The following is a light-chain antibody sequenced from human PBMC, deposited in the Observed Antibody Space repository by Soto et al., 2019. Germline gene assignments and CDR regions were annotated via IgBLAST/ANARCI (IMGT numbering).Light chain of an antibody. Sequence: DIQMTQSPSSLSASVGDRVTITCQASQDISNYLNWYQQKPGKAPKLLIYDAINLETGVPSRFSGSGSGTDFTVTISSLQPEDIATYYCQRYDNVPLTFGEGTRVEIK. CDR3: QRYDNVPLT. V-gene: IGKV1-33*01. J-gene: IGKJ4*01. CDR2: DAI. CDR1: QDISNY.